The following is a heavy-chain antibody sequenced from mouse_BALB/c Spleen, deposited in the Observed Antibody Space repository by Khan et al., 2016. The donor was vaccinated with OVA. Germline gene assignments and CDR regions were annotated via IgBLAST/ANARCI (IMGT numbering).Heavy chain of an antibody. D-gene: IGHD3-2*02. V-gene: IGHV3-2*02. CDR3: ARIQGGDFDY. CDR1: GYSITSDYA. Sequence: VQLKESGPGLVKPSQSLSLTCTVTGYSITSDYAWNWIRQFPGNKLEWMGYISYSGNTKYNPSLKSRISITRDTSKNQFFLQLNFVTIEDTATYLRARIQGGDFDYWGQGTTLTVSS. J-gene: IGHJ2*01. CDR2: ISYSGNT.